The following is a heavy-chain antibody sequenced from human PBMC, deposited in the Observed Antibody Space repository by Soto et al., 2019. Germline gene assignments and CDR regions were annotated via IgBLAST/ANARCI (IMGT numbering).Heavy chain of an antibody. CDR2: IGTAGDT. D-gene: IGHD3-22*01. V-gene: IGHV3-13*01. CDR1: GFSFRSYD. Sequence: GGWLGRSCASSGFSFRSYDMHGVRQATGKGLDWVSAIGTAGDTYYPGSVTGRFTISRENATHSLYLQMNSPSPEDTDVYYCASGGYDSSGSNWFDPWGPGPLLTVSS. J-gene: IGHJ5*02. CDR3: ASGGYDSSGSNWFDP.